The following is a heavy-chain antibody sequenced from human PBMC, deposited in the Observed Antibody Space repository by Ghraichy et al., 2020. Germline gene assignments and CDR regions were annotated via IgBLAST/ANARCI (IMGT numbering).Heavy chain of an antibody. V-gene: IGHV3-30-3*01. CDR1: GFTFSSYA. CDR2: ITHGGSNK. J-gene: IGHJ4*02. Sequence: GGSLRLSCAASGFTFSSYAMDWVRRAPGKGLEWVADITHGGSNKYNADSVKGRFSISRDNSKNTLYLQMNSLRAEDTAVYYCARTGSGLINYFDYWGQGPLVIVFS. CDR3: ARTGSGLINYFDY. D-gene: IGHD3-10*01.